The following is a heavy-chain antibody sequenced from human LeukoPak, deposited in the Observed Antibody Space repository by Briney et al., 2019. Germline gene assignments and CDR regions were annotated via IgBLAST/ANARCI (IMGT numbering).Heavy chain of an antibody. CDR1: GFTFSSYG. V-gene: IGHV3-30*03. CDR3: AREQGQLVSSFYYYMDV. D-gene: IGHD6-6*01. CDR2: ISYDGSNK. J-gene: IGHJ6*03. Sequence: GGSLRLSCAASGFTFSSYGMHWVRQAPGKGLEWVAVISYDGSNKYYVDSVKGRFTISRDNAKNSLYLQMNSLRAEDTAVYYCAREQGQLVSSFYYYMDVWGKGTTVTVSS.